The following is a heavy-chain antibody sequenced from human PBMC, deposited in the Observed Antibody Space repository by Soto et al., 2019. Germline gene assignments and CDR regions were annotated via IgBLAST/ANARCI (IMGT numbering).Heavy chain of an antibody. CDR1: GFTFSSYA. CDR2: ISYDGSNK. V-gene: IGHV3-30-3*01. D-gene: IGHD6-6*01. J-gene: IGHJ6*01. CDR3: ARHSSSGLEYYGMDV. Sequence: QVQLVESGGGVVQPGRSLRLSCVASGFTFSSYAMHWVRQAPGKGLEWVAVISYDGSNKYYADSVKGRFTISRDNSKNTLYLQMNSLRAEDTAVYYCARHSSSGLEYYGMDVW.